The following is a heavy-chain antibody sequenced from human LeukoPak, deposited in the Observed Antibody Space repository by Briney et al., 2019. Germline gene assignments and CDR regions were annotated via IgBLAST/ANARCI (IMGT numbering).Heavy chain of an antibody. CDR3: ARVDDSSGYSLDAFDI. V-gene: IGHV3-30*02. J-gene: IGHJ3*02. D-gene: IGHD3-22*01. Sequence: GGSLRLSCAASGFTFSSYGMHWVRQAPGKGLEWVAFIRYDGSNKYYADSVKGRFTISRDNAKSSLFLQMNSLRAEDTAVYYCARVDDSSGYSLDAFDIWGQGTMVTVSS. CDR2: IRYDGSNK. CDR1: GFTFSSYG.